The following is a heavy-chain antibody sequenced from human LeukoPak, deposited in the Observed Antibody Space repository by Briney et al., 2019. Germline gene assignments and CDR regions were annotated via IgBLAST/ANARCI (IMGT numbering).Heavy chain of an antibody. V-gene: IGHV3-7*01. CDR2: INQDGSEK. D-gene: IGHD3-3*01. CDR1: GFSFSDHY. CDR3: ARLLSQQYSVWSGSYKTYYYYYMDV. J-gene: IGHJ6*03. Sequence: PGGSLRLSCAASGFSFSDHYMSWVRQAPGEGPEWVANINQDGSEKYYVDSVKGRFTISRDSAESSLYLQMSSLRAEDTAVYYCARLLSQQYSVWSGSYKTYYYYYMDVWGKGTTVTVSS.